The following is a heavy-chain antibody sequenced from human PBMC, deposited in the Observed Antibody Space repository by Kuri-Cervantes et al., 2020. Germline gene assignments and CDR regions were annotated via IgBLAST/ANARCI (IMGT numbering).Heavy chain of an antibody. Sequence: SVKVSCKASGYTFTSYGISWVRQAPGQGLEWMGGIIPIFGTANYAQKFQGRVTITADESTSTAYMELSSLRSEDTAVYYCARDSSRVPAPIPYYYYGMDVWGQGTTVTVSS. CDR3: ARDSSRVPAPIPYYYYGMDV. D-gene: IGHD2-2*01. V-gene: IGHV1-69*13. CDR2: IIPIFGTA. J-gene: IGHJ6*02. CDR1: GYTFTSYG.